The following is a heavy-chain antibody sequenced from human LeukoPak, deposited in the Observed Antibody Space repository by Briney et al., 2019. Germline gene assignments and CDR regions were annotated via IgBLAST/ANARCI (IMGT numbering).Heavy chain of an antibody. V-gene: IGHV3-73*01. CDR1: GFTFSGSA. J-gene: IGHJ4*02. CDR2: IRSKANSYAT. D-gene: IGHD3/OR15-3a*01. Sequence: GGSLRLSCAASGFTFSGSAMHWVRQASGKGLEWVGRIRSKANSYATAYAASVKGRFTIFRDDSKNTAYLQMNSLKTEDTAVYYCVKEGTWFDYWGQGTLVTVSS. CDR3: VKEGTWFDY.